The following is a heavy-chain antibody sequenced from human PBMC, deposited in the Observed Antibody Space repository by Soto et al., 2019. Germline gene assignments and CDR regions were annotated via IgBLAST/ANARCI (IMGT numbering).Heavy chain of an antibody. J-gene: IGHJ6*02. CDR2: ISYDGSNK. CDR3: AIGEGKGYYYGMDV. D-gene: IGHD1-26*01. V-gene: IGHV3-30-3*01. CDR1: GFTFSSYA. Sequence: LRLSCAASGFTFSSYAMHWVRQAPGKGLEWVAVISYDGSNKYYADSVKGRFTISRDNSKNTLYLQMNSLRAEDTAVYYCAIGEGKGYYYGMDVWGQGTTVTVSS.